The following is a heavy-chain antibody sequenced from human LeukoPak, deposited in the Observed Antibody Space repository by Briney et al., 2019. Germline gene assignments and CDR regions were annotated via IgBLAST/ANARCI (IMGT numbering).Heavy chain of an antibody. Sequence: GGSLRLSCAASGFPFSSYGMHWVRQAPGKGLEWVAVLSYDGSNEYYADSVKGRFTISRDNSKNTLYLQMNSLRAEDTAVYYCAKDKGSLYFDYWGQGTLVTVSS. CDR2: LSYDGSNE. J-gene: IGHJ4*02. V-gene: IGHV3-30*18. D-gene: IGHD1-26*01. CDR3: AKDKGSLYFDY. CDR1: GFPFSSYG.